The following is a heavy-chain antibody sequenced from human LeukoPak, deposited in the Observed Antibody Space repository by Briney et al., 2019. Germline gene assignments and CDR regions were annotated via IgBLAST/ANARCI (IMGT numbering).Heavy chain of an antibody. D-gene: IGHD3-9*01. Sequence: ASVTVSCKASGYTFTTYGISWVRQAPAQGLEWMGRISAYNGNTNYAQKLQGRVTMTTDTSTSTAYMEMRSLRSDDTAVYYCARTTWPWVYDISLYGMDVWGQGTTVTVSS. J-gene: IGHJ6*02. CDR1: GYTFTTYG. V-gene: IGHV1-18*01. CDR3: ARTTWPWVYDISLYGMDV. CDR2: ISAYNGNT.